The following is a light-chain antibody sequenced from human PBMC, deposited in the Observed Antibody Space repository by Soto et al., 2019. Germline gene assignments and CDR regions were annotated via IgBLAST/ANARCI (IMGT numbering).Light chain of an antibody. CDR1: QSVTNSY. Sequence: EIVMTQSPVTLYVSPGERATLSCRASQSVTNSYLAWYQQKPGQAPRLLIFGASTRAACIPARFSGSGSGTEFTLTISSLQSEDFAVYYCQQYSNWPLTFGGGTKVEIK. CDR2: GAS. V-gene: IGKV3-15*01. CDR3: QQYSNWPLT. J-gene: IGKJ4*01.